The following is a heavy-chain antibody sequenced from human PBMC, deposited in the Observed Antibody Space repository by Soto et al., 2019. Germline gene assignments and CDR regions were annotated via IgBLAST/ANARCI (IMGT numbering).Heavy chain of an antibody. V-gene: IGHV1-2*04. CDR2: INPNSGGT. Sequence: ASVKVSCKASGYTFTSYYMHWVRQAPGQGLEWMGWINPNSGGTNYAQKFQGWVTMTRDTSISTAYMELSRLRSDDTAVYYCAIAVASRTYYYYGMDVWGQGTTVTVSS. J-gene: IGHJ6*02. CDR3: AIAVASRTYYYYGMDV. CDR1: GYTFTSYY.